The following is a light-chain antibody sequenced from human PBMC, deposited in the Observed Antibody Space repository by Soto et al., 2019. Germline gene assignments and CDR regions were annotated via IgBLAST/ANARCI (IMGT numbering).Light chain of an antibody. Sequence: QSALAQPASVSGSPGQSITISCTGTGSDVGGYNYVSWYQQHPGKAPKLMIYEVSNRPSGVSNRFSGSKSGNTASLTISGLQAEDEADYHCSSYTRSTTQVFGTGTKVTVL. J-gene: IGLJ1*01. CDR1: GSDVGGYNY. V-gene: IGLV2-14*01. CDR3: SSYTRSTTQV. CDR2: EVS.